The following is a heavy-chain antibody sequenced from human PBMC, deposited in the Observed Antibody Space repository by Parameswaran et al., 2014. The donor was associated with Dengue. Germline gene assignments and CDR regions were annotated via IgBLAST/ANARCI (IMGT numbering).Heavy chain of an antibody. D-gene: IGHD5/OR15-5a*01. CDR2: IYYSGST. CDR3: ARSRLYYYYGMDV. Sequence: VRQMPGKGLEWIGYIYYSGSTYYNPSLKSRVTISVDTSKNQFSLKLSSVTAADTAVYYCARSRLYYYYGMDVWGQGTTVTVSS. V-gene: IGHV4-31*02. J-gene: IGHJ6*02.